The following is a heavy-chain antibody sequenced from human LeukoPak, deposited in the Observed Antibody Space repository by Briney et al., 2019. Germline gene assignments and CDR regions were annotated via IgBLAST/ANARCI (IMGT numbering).Heavy chain of an antibody. J-gene: IGHJ6*03. Sequence: GESLKISCKGSGYSFTSYCIGWVRQMPGKGLEWMGIIYPGDSDTRYSPSFQGQVTITADKSTSTAYLQWSSLKASDTAMYYCARLSGDYCGGNCYSFHYYYYYMDVWGKGTTVTVSS. CDR2: IYPGDSDT. V-gene: IGHV5-51*01. CDR3: ARLSGDYCGGNCYSFHYYYYYMDV. D-gene: IGHD2-21*02. CDR1: GYSFTSYC.